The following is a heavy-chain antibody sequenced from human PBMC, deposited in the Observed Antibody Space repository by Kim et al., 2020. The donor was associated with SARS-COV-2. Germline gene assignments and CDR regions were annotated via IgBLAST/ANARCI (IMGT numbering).Heavy chain of an antibody. D-gene: IGHD2-2*01. CDR2: GK. V-gene: IGHV3-7*04. Sequence: GKYYVDSMKGRLTMSRDNAKNSQYLQMNSLRVEDTAVYYCARASQSSFDIWGQGTMVTVSS. J-gene: IGHJ3*02. CDR3: ARASQSSFDI.